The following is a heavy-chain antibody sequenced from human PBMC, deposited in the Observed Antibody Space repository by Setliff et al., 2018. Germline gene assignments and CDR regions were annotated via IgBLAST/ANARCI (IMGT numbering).Heavy chain of an antibody. CDR1: GFTVNDNF. V-gene: IGHV3-23*01. CDR2: ISGSAGSI. D-gene: IGHD2-15*01. J-gene: IGHJ4*02. CDR3: ARTCSGSGCYAGLES. Sequence: GVSLRLSCVVSGFTVNDNFMTWVRQSPGRGLEWVSTISGSAGSIHLADSVKGRFTISRDNSKNTLYLQMNSLRPEDTAVYYCARTCSGSGCYAGLESWGQGTPVTVSS.